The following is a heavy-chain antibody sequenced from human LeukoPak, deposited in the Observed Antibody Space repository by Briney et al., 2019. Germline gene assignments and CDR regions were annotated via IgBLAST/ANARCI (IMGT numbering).Heavy chain of an antibody. CDR1: GGSTSSYY. D-gene: IGHD3-10*01. CDR3: ARLLWFGELLPDAFDI. V-gene: IGHV4-59*01. CDR2: IYYSGST. Sequence: SETLSLTCTVSGGSTSSYYWSWIRQPPGKGLEWIGYIYYSGSTNYNPSLKSRVTISVDTSKNQFSLKLSSVTAADTAVYYCARLLWFGELLPDAFDIWGQGTMVTVSS. J-gene: IGHJ3*02.